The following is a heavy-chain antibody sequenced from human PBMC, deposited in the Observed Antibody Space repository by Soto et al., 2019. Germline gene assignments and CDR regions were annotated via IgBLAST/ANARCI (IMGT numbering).Heavy chain of an antibody. CDR3: AREARGFISGRDV. CDR2: ISHSGST. Sequence: SETLSLTCTFSCGSISDDYWSWIRQPPGKGLVWIGHISHSGSTNYNPSLKSRVTISVDTSKRQFSLKLSSVTAADTAVYYCAREARGFISGRDVWGQGTTVTVSS. V-gene: IGHV4-59*01. J-gene: IGHJ6*02. CDR1: CGSISDDY. D-gene: IGHD3-10*01.